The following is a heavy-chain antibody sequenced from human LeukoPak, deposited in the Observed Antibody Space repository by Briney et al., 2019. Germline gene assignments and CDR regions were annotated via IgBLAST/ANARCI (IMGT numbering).Heavy chain of an antibody. CDR1: GGSFSGYY. CDR2: INHSGST. CDR3: ARVRGHCSGGSCYFDY. D-gene: IGHD2-15*01. V-gene: IGHV4-34*01. Sequence: PSETLSLTCAVYGGSFSGYYWSWIRQPPGKGLEWIGEINHSGSTNYNPSLKSRVTISVDTSKNQFSLKLSSVTAADTAVYYCARVRGHCSGGSCYFDYWGQGTLVTVSS. J-gene: IGHJ4*02.